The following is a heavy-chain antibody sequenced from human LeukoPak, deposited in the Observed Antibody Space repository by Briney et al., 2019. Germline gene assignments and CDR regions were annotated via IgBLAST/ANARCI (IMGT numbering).Heavy chain of an antibody. Sequence: GGPLRLSCAASGFSFSNYWMIWVRQAPGKGLEWVANINQDGSEKYYVDSVEGRFTISRDDAKNSLYLQMNSLRAEDSALYYCATSTYSSSPSWGQGTLVTVSS. CDR2: INQDGSEK. CDR3: ATSTYSSSPS. J-gene: IGHJ5*02. V-gene: IGHV3-7*01. CDR1: GFSFSNYW. D-gene: IGHD6-6*01.